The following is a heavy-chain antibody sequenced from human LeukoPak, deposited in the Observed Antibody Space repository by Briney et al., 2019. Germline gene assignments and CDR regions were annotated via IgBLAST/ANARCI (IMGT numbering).Heavy chain of an antibody. Sequence: GGSLRLSCATSGFIFSSYAMSWVRQAPGKGLEWVSIISGGGDSTDHADSVKGRFTISRDNSRNTLSLQMNSLRAEDTAVYYCAKGTYTSTWANYFDYWGQGTLVTVSS. CDR3: AKGTYTSTWANYFDY. CDR2: ISGGGDST. J-gene: IGHJ4*02. D-gene: IGHD6-13*01. V-gene: IGHV3-23*01. CDR1: GFIFSSYA.